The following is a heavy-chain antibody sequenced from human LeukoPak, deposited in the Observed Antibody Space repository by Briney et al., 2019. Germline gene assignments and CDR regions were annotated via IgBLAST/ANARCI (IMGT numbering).Heavy chain of an antibody. CDR3: VCFARNSPPDY. Sequence: GESLKISCKGSGYSFTSYWIGWVRQMHGKGLEWMGIIYPDDSETRYSPSFQGQVTITVDKLIDTAYLQWSSLKASDTAMYYCVCFARNSPPDYWGQGTLVTVSS. CDR1: GYSFTSYW. D-gene: IGHD4-23*01. CDR2: IYPDDSET. V-gene: IGHV5-51*01. J-gene: IGHJ4*02.